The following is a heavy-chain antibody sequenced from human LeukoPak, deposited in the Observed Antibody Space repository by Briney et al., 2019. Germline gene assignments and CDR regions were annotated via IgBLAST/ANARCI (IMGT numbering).Heavy chain of an antibody. Sequence: GRSLRLSCAASGFIFSSYAMHWVRQAPGKGLEWVAVISYDGSNKYYADSVKGRFTISRDNSKNTLYLQMNSLRAEDTAVYYCAGPYYYGSGLDYWGQGTLVTVSS. J-gene: IGHJ4*02. V-gene: IGHV3-30-3*01. CDR3: AGPYYYGSGLDY. CDR2: ISYDGSNK. D-gene: IGHD3-10*01. CDR1: GFIFSSYA.